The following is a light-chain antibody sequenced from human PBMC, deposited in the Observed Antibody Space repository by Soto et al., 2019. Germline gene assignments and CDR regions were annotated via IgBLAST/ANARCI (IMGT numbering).Light chain of an antibody. V-gene: IGLV2-8*01. Sequence: QSALTQPPSASGSPGQSVTISCTGTSNDIGGYNSVSWYQHHPGKAPKLMIYDVTKRPSGVPDRFSGSKSGNMASLTVSGLQAEDEADYYCCSYAGSNSLIFGGGTQLTVL. CDR3: CSYAGSNSLI. J-gene: IGLJ7*01. CDR2: DVT. CDR1: SNDIGGYNS.